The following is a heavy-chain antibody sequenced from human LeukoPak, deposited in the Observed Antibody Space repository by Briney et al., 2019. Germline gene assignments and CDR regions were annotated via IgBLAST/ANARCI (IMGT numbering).Heavy chain of an antibody. D-gene: IGHD3-22*01. J-gene: IGHJ4*02. V-gene: IGHV3-23*01. CDR2: ISGSGGST. CDR3: ARGRGSSGYYYRYFDY. Sequence: GGSLRLSCAASGFTFSSYAMSWVRQAPGKGLEWVSAISGSGGSTYYADSVKGRFTISRDNAKNSLYLQMNSLRAEDTAVYYCARGRGSSGYYYRYFDYWGQGTLVTVSS. CDR1: GFTFSSYA.